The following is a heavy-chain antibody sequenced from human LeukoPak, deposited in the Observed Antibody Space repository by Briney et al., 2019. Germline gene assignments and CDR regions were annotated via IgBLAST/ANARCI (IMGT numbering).Heavy chain of an antibody. CDR2: ISYDGSNK. D-gene: IGHD1-26*01. CDR3: ARTDLGRHFDY. CDR1: GFTFSSYG. Sequence: GGSLRLSCAASGFTFSSYGMYWVRQAPGKGLEWVAGISYDGSNKYYADSVKGRFSISRDNSKNTLYLQMNSLRAEDTAVYYCARTDLGRHFDYWGQGTLVTVSS. J-gene: IGHJ4*02. V-gene: IGHV3-30*03.